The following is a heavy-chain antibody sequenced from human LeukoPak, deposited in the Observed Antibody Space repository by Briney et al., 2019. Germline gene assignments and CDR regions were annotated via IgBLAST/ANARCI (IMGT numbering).Heavy chain of an antibody. D-gene: IGHD2-2*02. CDR3: ARGYCSSTSCYTFDI. CDR2: IYWNDDK. J-gene: IGHJ3*02. V-gene: IGHV2-5*01. Sequence: SGPTLVNPTQTLTLTCTFSGFSLSPSGVGVGWIRQPPGKALEWLALIYWNDDKRDSPSLKSRLTITKDTSKNQVVLTMTNMDPVDTATYYCARGYCSSTSCYTFDIWGQGTMVTVSS. CDR1: GFSLSPSGVG.